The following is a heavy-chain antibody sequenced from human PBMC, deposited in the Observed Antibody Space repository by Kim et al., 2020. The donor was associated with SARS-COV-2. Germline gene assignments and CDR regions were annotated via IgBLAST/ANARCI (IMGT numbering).Heavy chain of an antibody. CDR3: ARGLSSSWSQYYFDY. V-gene: IGHV3-53*04. Sequence: DSVKGRFTISRHNSKNTLYIQMNSLRAEDTAVYYCARGLSSSWSQYYFDYWGQGTLVTVSS. D-gene: IGHD6-13*01. J-gene: IGHJ4*02.